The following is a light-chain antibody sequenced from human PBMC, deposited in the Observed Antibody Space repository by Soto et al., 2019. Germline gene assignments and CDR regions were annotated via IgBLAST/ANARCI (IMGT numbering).Light chain of an antibody. CDR3: LQHNSYPLT. CDR1: QGIRKD. J-gene: IGKJ4*01. V-gene: IGKV1-17*01. Sequence: DIQMTQSPSSLSASVGDRVTITCRASQGIRKDLCWYQQRPGKAPKRLIFGASSLQSGVPSRFSGSASGTEFTLTISSLQPEAFATYFCLQHNSYPLTFGGGTKL. CDR2: GAS.